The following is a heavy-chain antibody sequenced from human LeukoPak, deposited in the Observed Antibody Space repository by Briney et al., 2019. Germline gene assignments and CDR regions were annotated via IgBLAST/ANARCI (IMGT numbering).Heavy chain of an antibody. CDR3: ARGRYVSSYYYDSGDTIEAFDI. D-gene: IGHD3-22*01. J-gene: IGHJ3*02. Sequence: SVKVSCKASGGTFSSYVISWVRQAPGQGLEWMGRIIPIVDVADYAEKFQGRVTITADKSTSTAYMELSSLRSEDTAVYYCARGRYVSSYYYDSGDTIEAFDIWGQGTMVTVSS. CDR1: GGTFSSYV. V-gene: IGHV1-69*04. CDR2: IIPIVDVA.